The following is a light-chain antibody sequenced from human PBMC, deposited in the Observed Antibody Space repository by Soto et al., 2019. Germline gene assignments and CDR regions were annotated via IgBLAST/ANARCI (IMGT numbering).Light chain of an antibody. V-gene: IGLV2-14*01. CDR2: EVS. CDR3: IAYTGSSTSYV. Sequence: QSVLTQPASVSGSPGPSITISCSGTSSDIGSYNHVAWFQQLPGKSPKLTIYEVSSRPSGVSSRFSGSKSGNTASLTISGLQAEDEADYYCIAYTGSSTSYVFGSGTKVTVL. J-gene: IGLJ1*01. CDR1: SSDIGSYNH.